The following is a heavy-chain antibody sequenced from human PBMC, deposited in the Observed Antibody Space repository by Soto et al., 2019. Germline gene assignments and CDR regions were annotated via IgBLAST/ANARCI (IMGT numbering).Heavy chain of an antibody. D-gene: IGHD2-21*01. V-gene: IGHV4-30-2*01. Sequence: SETLSLTCAVSGGSISSGGYSWSWIRQPPGKGLEGIGYIYHSGSTYYNPSLKSRVTISVDRSKNQFSLKLSSVAAADTAVYYCARGNVVAIDYWGQGTLVTVSS. CDR1: GGSISSGGYS. J-gene: IGHJ4*02. CDR3: ARGNVVAIDY. CDR2: IYHSGST.